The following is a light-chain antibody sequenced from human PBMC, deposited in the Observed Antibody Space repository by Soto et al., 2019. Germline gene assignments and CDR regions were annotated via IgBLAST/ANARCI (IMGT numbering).Light chain of an antibody. CDR2: DVS. V-gene: IGKV1-33*01. CDR1: QDISDN. Sequence: IRMTQSPSSLSASTGGRGTITCQASQDISDNLNWYQQKQGKAPKVLISDVSNLETGVSSRFSGSGSGTDFTFTISSLQAEDVATYYCQQYDDLPITFGQGTRLEIK. J-gene: IGKJ5*01. CDR3: QQYDDLPIT.